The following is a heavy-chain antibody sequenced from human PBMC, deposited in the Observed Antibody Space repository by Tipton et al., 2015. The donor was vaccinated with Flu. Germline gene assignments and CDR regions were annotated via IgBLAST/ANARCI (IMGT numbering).Heavy chain of an antibody. CDR2: IYSGDSA. J-gene: IGHJ3*02. D-gene: IGHD2-2*01. Sequence: SLRLSCAASGFVVTSDYMSWVRQAPGKGLEWVSVIYSGDSASYADSVRGRFTISRDKSKNTLYLQMNDLRVEDTAVYYCAKRYCSSTTCYIPDAFDTWGQGTMVTVSS. CDR1: GFVVTSDY. CDR3: AKRYCSSTTCYIPDAFDT. V-gene: IGHV3-53*01.